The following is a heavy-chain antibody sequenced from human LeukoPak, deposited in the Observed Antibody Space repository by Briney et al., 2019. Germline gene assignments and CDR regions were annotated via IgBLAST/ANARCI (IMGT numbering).Heavy chain of an antibody. CDR2: ISSSSSYI. D-gene: IGHD1-26*01. Sequence: GGSLRLSCAASGFTFSSYSMNWVRQAPGKGLEWVSSISSSSSYIYYADSVKGRVTISRDNAKNSLYLQMNSLRAEDTAVYYCAGEGIVGAYNWFDPWGQGTLVTVSS. J-gene: IGHJ5*02. CDR1: GFTFSSYS. CDR3: AGEGIVGAYNWFDP. V-gene: IGHV3-21*01.